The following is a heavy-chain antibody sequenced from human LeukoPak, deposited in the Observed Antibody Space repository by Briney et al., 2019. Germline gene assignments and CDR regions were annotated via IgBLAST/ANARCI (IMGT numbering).Heavy chain of an antibody. V-gene: IGHV3-7*02. CDR2: IKQDGSQK. J-gene: IGHJ4*02. CDR3: ARSLRYFDWLLYFDY. CDR1: GFTFSSNC. D-gene: IGHD3-9*01. Sequence: GGSLRLSCSASGFTFSSNCMTWVRQAPGKGLEWVATIKQDGSQKYYLDSVKGRFSISRDNAKDSLYLQMNSLRDEDTAVYYCARSLRYFDWLLYFDYWGQGTLVTVSS.